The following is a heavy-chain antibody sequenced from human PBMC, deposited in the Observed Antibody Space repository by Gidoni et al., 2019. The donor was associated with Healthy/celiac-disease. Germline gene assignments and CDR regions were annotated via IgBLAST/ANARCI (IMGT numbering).Heavy chain of an antibody. D-gene: IGHD3-9*01. CDR3: AKDRAYYDILTGYDY. Sequence: QVQLVESGGGVVQPGRARRLSGGASGFTFSSYGMHWVRQAPGKGLEWVAVISSDGSNKYYADSVKGRFTISRDNSKNTLYLQINSLRAEDTAVYYCAKDRAYYDILTGYDYWGQGTLVTVSS. V-gene: IGHV3-30*18. CDR2: ISSDGSNK. CDR1: GFTFSSYG. J-gene: IGHJ4*02.